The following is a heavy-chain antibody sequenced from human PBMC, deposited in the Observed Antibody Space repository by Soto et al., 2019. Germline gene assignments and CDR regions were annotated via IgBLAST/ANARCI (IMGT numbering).Heavy chain of an antibody. J-gene: IGHJ5*02. Sequence: ASVKVSCKASGYSFTNYAMNWLRQAPGQRLEWMGWINPGNGNTKYSQKFEGRVSITRDTSATTVHMELSGLRSEDTALYYCAKEGGTWGQGTQVTVSS. CDR1: GYSFTNYA. D-gene: IGHD3-16*01. V-gene: IGHV1-3*01. CDR3: AKEGGT. CDR2: INPGNGNT.